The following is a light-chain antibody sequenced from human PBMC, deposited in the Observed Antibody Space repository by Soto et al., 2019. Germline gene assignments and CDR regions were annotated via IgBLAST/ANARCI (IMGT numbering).Light chain of an antibody. CDR3: GADHGSGSNSNV. V-gene: IGLV9-49*01. Sequence: QAVLTQPPSASASLGASVTLTCTLSSGYSNYKVDWYQQRPGKGPRFVMRVGTGGIVGSKGGGIPDHFSVLGSGLNRYLTIKNIQEEDESDYHCGADHGSGSNSNVFGSGTQLTVL. CDR1: SGYSNYK. J-gene: IGLJ6*01. CDR2: VGTGGIVG.